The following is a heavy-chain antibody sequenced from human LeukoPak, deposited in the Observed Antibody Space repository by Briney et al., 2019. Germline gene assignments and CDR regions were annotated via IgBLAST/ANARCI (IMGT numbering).Heavy chain of an antibody. CDR3: TRDRSGWYYFDY. J-gene: IGHJ4*02. CDR2: ISTSGSSI. Sequence: GSLRLSCAASGFTFTNYAFNWVRQAPGKGLEWVAYISTSGSSIYFADSVRGRFTISRDNAKNSLYLQVNSLRVEDTAVYYCTRDRSGWYYFDYWGQGTLVTVSS. CDR1: GFTFTNYA. D-gene: IGHD6-19*01. V-gene: IGHV3-48*03.